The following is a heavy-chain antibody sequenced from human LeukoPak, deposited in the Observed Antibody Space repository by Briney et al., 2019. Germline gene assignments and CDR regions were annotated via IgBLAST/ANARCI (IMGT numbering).Heavy chain of an antibody. CDR1: GGSFSGYY. CDR3: ARPWIQLWFGWFDP. CDR2: INHSGST. D-gene: IGHD5-18*01. V-gene: IGHV4-34*01. J-gene: IGHJ5*02. Sequence: PSETLSLTCAVYGGSFSGYYWSWIRQPPGKGLEWIGEINHSGSTNYNPSLKSRVTISVDTSKNQFSLKLSSVTAADTAVYYCARPWIQLWFGWFDPWGQGTPVTVSS.